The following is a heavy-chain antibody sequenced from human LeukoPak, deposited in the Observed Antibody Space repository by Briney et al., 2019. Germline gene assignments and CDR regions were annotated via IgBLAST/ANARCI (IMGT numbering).Heavy chain of an antibody. J-gene: IGHJ6*03. CDR2: INHSGST. CDR3: ASTGPVLRFLEWLLGSESEPRAHYYYMDV. V-gene: IGHV4-34*01. Sequence: PSETLSLTCAVYGGSFSGYYWSWIRQPPGKGLEWIGEINHSGSTNYNPSVKSRVTISVDTSKNQFSLKLSSVTAADTAVYYCASTGPVLRFLEWLLGSESEPRAHYYYMDVWGKGTTVTVSS. D-gene: IGHD3-3*01. CDR1: GGSFSGYY.